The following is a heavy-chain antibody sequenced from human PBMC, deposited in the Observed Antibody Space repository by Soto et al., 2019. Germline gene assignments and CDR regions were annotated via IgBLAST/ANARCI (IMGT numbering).Heavy chain of an antibody. CDR3: ARIPTHYYGSGSYYGPIDY. D-gene: IGHD3-10*01. CDR1: GYSFTSYW. V-gene: IGHV5-51*01. Sequence: ESLKISCKGSGYSFTSYWIGLVLHMPGKGLEWMGIIYPGDSDTRYSPSFQGQVTISADKSISTAYLQWSSLKASDTAMYYCARIPTHYYGSGSYYGPIDYWGQGTLVTVSS. CDR2: IYPGDSDT. J-gene: IGHJ4*02.